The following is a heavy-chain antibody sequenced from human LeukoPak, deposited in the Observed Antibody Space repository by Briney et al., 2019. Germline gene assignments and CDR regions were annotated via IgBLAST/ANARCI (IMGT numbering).Heavy chain of an antibody. CDR3: ARPRRAERDEDF. D-gene: IGHD1-1*01. CDR1: GYSFTNYW. J-gene: IGHJ4*02. CDR2: INPGDTNI. Sequence: PGESLKISCKASGYSFTNYWIGWVRQMPGKGLEWMGMINPGDTNIAYSPSFQGQVTISADRPISTAYLQWSSLKASDTAMYYCARPRRAERDEDFWGQGTLVTVSS. V-gene: IGHV5-51*01.